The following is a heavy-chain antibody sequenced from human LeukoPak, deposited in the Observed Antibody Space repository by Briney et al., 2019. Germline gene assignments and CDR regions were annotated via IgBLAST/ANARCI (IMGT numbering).Heavy chain of an antibody. CDR1: GGSISSGGYY. V-gene: IGHV4-31*03. CDR3: ASRGYYYDSSGMK. CDR2: IYYSGST. J-gene: IGHJ4*02. D-gene: IGHD3-22*01. Sequence: PSQTLSLTCTVSGGSISSGGYYWSWIRQHPGKGLEWIGYIYYSGSTYYNPSPKSRVTISVDTSKNQFSLKLSSVTAADTAVYYCASRGYYYDSSGMKWGQGTLVTVSS.